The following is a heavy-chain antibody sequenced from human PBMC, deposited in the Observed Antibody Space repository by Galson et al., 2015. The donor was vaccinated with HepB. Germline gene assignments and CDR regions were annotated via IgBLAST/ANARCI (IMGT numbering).Heavy chain of an antibody. V-gene: IGHV7-4-1*02. CDR1: GYTFTNYA. Sequence: SVKVSCKASGYTFTNYAMNWMRQAPGQGLGWMGWINTNAGNPTYAQGFTGRFVFSLDTSVSTAYLQISNLKAEDIAVYYCARDLGVAAAGLDYWGQGTLVTVSS. D-gene: IGHD6-13*01. CDR2: INTNAGNP. J-gene: IGHJ4*02. CDR3: ARDLGVAAAGLDY.